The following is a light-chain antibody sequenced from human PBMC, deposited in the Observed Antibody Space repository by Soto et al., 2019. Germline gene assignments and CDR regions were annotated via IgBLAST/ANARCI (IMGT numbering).Light chain of an antibody. V-gene: IGKV3-15*01. J-gene: IGKJ5*01. CDR3: QQLNSYLFT. CDR1: QSLSDN. Sequence: IVMTQSPDTLAVSPGETVTLSCRASQSLSDNLAWYQQKPGQAPRLLIFRASSRASGIPARFSGGGSGTEFTLTISRVQSEDFATYYCQQLNSYLFTFGQGTRLEIK. CDR2: RAS.